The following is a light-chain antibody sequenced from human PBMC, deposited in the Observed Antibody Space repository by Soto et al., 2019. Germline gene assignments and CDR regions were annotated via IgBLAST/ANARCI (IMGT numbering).Light chain of an antibody. V-gene: IGKV1-39*01. CDR3: QQADSFPWT. Sequence: DIQMTQSPSSLSASVGDRVTITCRASQSISSYLNWYQHKPGKAPNLLIFSASALHRGVPPRFSGSGSGTAFTLTVSSLQPEDFAIYYCQQADSFPWTFGQGTKVDIK. CDR2: SAS. J-gene: IGKJ1*01. CDR1: QSISSY.